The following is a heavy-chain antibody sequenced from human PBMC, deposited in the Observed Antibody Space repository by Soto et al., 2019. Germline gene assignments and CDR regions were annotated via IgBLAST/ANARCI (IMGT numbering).Heavy chain of an antibody. D-gene: IGHD3-22*01. CDR3: AGCPGSSGYYSNYYGMDV. J-gene: IGHJ6*02. Sequence: QVQLVQSGAEVKKPGSSVKVSCKASGGTFSSYAISWVRQAPGQGLEWMGGIIPIFGTANYAQKFQGRVTITADESTSTAYMELSSRRSEDTAVYYCAGCPGSSGYYSNYYGMDVWGQGTTVTVSS. CDR2: IIPIFGTA. CDR1: GGTFSSYA. V-gene: IGHV1-69*01.